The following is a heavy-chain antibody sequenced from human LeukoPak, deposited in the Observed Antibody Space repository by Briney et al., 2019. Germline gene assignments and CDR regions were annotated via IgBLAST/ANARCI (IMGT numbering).Heavy chain of an antibody. CDR2: MTPNSGGT. J-gene: IGHJ6*02. Sequence: AASVKVSCKTSGHTFTDHYMHWVRQAPGQGLEWMGWMTPNSGGTNYAQKFQGRVTMTRDSSISTAYMELSRLRSDDTAVYYCAGGTSVVVPAAIDYYYGMDFGGQGTTVTVSS. V-gene: IGHV1-2*02. D-gene: IGHD2-2*01. CDR3: AGGTSVVVPAAIDYYYGMDF. CDR1: GHTFTDHY.